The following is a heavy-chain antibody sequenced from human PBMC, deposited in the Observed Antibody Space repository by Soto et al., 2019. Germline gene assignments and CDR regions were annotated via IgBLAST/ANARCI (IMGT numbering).Heavy chain of an antibody. J-gene: IGHJ4*02. D-gene: IGHD6-19*01. V-gene: IGHV3-23*01. CDR3: GKERRGSGWFVCDY. CDR2: ISGRGNDA. Sequence: VQLLESGGGFVQPGGSLSLSCAASGVPFSHYAMSWVRQAPGTGLGRVSAISGRGNDASYADSVSGRFTISRDNARDTLDLQMNSLRADDPAVYYCGKERRGSGWFVCDYWGQGELVTVSS. CDR1: GVPFSHYA.